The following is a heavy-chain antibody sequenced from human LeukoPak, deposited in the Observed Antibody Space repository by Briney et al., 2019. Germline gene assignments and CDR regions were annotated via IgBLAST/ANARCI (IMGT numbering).Heavy chain of an antibody. J-gene: IGHJ4*02. V-gene: IGHV4-34*01. CDR3: ARNYYDSSGYYLYYFDY. CDR1: GGSFSGYY. Sequence: SETLSLTCAVYGGSFSGYYWSWIRQPPGKGLEWIGEINHSGSTNYNPSLKSRVTISVDTSKNQFSLKLSSVTAADTAVYYCARNYYDSSGYYLYYFDYWGQGTLVTVSS. CDR2: INHSGST. D-gene: IGHD3-22*01.